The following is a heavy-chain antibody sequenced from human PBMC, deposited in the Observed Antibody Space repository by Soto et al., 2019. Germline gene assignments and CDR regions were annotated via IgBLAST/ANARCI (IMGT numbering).Heavy chain of an antibody. V-gene: IGHV1-69*01. J-gene: IGHJ6*02. CDR3: ARDRRYSSSSSKNYYYYGMDV. Sequence: QVQLVQSGAEVKKPGYSVKVSCKASGGTFSSYAISWVRQAPGQGLEWMGGIIPIFGTANYAQKFQGRVTITADESTSTAYMELSSLRSEDTAVYYCARDRRYSSSSSKNYYYYGMDVWGQGTTVTVSS. D-gene: IGHD6-13*01. CDR2: IIPIFGTA. CDR1: GGTFSSYA.